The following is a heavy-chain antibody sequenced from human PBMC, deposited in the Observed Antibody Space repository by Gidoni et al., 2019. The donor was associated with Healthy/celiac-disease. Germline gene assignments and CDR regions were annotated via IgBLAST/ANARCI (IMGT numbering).Heavy chain of an antibody. CDR3: ARVPYSSGWYFDY. CDR1: GFSLSNARMG. V-gene: IGHV2-26*01. J-gene: IGHJ4*02. CDR2: IFSNDEK. D-gene: IGHD6-19*01. Sequence: QVTLKESGPVLVKPTETLPLTCTVSGFSLSNARMGVSWIRQPPGKALEWLAHIFSNDEKSYSTSLKSRLTISKDTSKSQVVLTMTNMDPVDTATYYCARVPYSSGWYFDYWGQGTLVTVSS.